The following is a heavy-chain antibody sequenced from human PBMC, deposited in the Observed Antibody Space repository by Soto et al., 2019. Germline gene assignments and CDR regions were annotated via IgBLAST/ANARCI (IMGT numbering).Heavy chain of an antibody. J-gene: IGHJ3*02. V-gene: IGHV1-69*01. CDR3: AGHCSGGSCYGDDAFDI. CDR1: GGTFSSYA. D-gene: IGHD2-15*01. CDR2: IIPIFGTA. Sequence: QEQLVQSGTEVKKPGSSVKVYCKASGGTFSSYAISWVRQAPGQGLEWMGGIIPIFGTANYAQKFQGRVTITADESTSTAYMELSSLRSEDTAVYYCAGHCSGGSCYGDDAFDIWGQGTMVTVSS.